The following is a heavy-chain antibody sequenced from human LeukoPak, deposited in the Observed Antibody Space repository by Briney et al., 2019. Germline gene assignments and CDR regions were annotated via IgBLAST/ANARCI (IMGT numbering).Heavy chain of an antibody. J-gene: IGHJ3*02. Sequence: SETLSLTCAVSGDSVTSGGYYWTWIRHHPGKGLEWIGYISNSGTTSYNPSLKSRVSISVDTSDNQFSLRLTSVTAADTAVYYCARDVVVTSSPDAFDIWGQGTMVTVSS. CDR2: ISNSGTT. D-gene: IGHD2-21*02. CDR3: ARDVVVTSSPDAFDI. CDR1: GDSVTSGGYY. V-gene: IGHV4-31*11.